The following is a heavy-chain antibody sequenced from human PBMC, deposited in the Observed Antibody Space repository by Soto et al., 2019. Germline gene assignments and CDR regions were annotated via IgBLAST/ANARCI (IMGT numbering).Heavy chain of an antibody. Sequence: PGGSLRLSCAASGFTFSSYRMNWVRQAPGKGLEWVSSISSSSNYIYYADSVKGRFTISRDNAKNSLYLQMNSLRAEDTAVYYCARTWNKVGAAFAVGYFDFWGLGTLVTVSS. CDR2: ISSSSNYI. J-gene: IGHJ4*02. CDR3: ARTWNKVGAAFAVGYFDF. CDR1: GFTFSSYR. V-gene: IGHV3-21*04. D-gene: IGHD1-26*01.